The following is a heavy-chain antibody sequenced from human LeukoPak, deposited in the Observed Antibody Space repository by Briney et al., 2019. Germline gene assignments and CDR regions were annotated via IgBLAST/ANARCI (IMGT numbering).Heavy chain of an antibody. CDR2: ISGSGGST. V-gene: IGHV3-23*01. J-gene: IGHJ4*02. D-gene: IGHD6-19*01. Sequence: GGSLRLSCAASGFTFSSYAMSWVRQAPGKGLEWVSAISGSGGSTYYADSVKGRFTITRDNSKNTLYLQMNSLRAEDTAVYYCARDGVYSSGWPPDWGQGTLVTVSS. CDR3: ARDGVYSSGWPPD. CDR1: GFTFSSYA.